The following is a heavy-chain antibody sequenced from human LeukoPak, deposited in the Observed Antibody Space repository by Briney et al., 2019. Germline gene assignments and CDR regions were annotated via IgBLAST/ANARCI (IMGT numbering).Heavy chain of an antibody. V-gene: IGHV5-51*01. Sequence: GESLKISCKGSGYSFTSYWIGWVRQMPGKGLEWMGIIYPGDSDTRYSPSFQGQVTISADKSISTAYLQRSSLKASDTAMYYCARVSYCGGDCYSGYFDYWGQGTLVTVSS. CDR3: ARVSYCGGDCYSGYFDY. J-gene: IGHJ4*02. CDR2: IYPGDSDT. CDR1: GYSFTSYW. D-gene: IGHD2-21*02.